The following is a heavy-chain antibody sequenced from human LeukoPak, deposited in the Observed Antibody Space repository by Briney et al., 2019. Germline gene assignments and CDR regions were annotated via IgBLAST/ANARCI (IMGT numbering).Heavy chain of an antibody. CDR3: ARVAALGTAAFDI. CDR1: GFILSSYS. V-gene: IGHV3-64*01. J-gene: IGHJ3*02. CDR2: ISSSGGST. D-gene: IGHD6-13*01. Sequence: GGSLRLTCAASGFILSSYSMHWVRQAPGEGLEFVSAISSSGGSTYYANSVKGRFTISRDTSKNTLYLQMGSLRPEDMAVYYCARVAALGTAAFDIWGQGTTVTVSS.